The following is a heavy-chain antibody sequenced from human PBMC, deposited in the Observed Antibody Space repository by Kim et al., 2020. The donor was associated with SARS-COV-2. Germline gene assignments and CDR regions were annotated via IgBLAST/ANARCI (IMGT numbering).Heavy chain of an antibody. Sequence: VSVKSRITLSPDTSKNQFSLQLNSVTPEDTAVYYCARDIRFRRVYYGMDVWGQGTTVTVSS. CDR3: ARDIRFRRVYYGMDV. D-gene: IGHD3-10*01. J-gene: IGHJ6*02. V-gene: IGHV6-1*01.